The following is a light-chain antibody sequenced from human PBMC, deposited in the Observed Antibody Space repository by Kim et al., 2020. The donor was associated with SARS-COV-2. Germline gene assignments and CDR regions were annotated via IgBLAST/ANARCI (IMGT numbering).Light chain of an antibody. CDR2: DVS. V-gene: IGLV2-14*03. CDR1: GSDVGGYNY. CDR3: NSYTSSSTRV. J-gene: IGLJ3*02. Sequence: GQSSTISCTGTGSDVGGYNYVSWYQQHPGKAPKLMIYDVSNRPSGVSTRFSGSKSGNTASLTISGLQAEDEADYYCNSYTSSSTRVFGGGTKLTVL.